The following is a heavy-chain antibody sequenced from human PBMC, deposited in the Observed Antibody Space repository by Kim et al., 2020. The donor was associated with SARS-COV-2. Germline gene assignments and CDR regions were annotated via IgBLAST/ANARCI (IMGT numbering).Heavy chain of an antibody. Sequence: SVKVSCKASGGTFSSYAISWVRQAPGQGLEWMGGIIPIFGTANYAQKFQGRVTITADESTSTAYMELSSLRSEDTAVYYCASTDTVVTHREAFDIWGQGTMVTVSS. CDR1: GGTFSSYA. V-gene: IGHV1-69*13. D-gene: IGHD2-15*01. CDR3: ASTDTVVTHREAFDI. J-gene: IGHJ3*02. CDR2: IIPIFGTA.